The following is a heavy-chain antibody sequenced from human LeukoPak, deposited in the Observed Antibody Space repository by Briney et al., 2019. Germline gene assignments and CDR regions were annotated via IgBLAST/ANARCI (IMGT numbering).Heavy chain of an antibody. CDR1: GFTFSGYW. CDR2: INQDGSEK. J-gene: IGHJ4*01. Sequence: PGGSLRLSCAASGFTFSGYWMTWVRQVPGKGLEWVANINQDGSEKYYVDSVKGRFTISRDNAKNSLYLQMNSLRAEDTALYHCARAISTVLWGHGTLVPVSS. D-gene: IGHD2/OR15-2a*01. V-gene: IGHV3-7*01. CDR3: ARAISTVL.